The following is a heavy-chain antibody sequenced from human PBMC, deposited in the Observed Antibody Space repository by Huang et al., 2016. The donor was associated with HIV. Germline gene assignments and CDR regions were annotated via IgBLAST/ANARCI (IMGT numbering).Heavy chain of an antibody. Sequence: QVQLVQSGAEVEKPGASVNLSCKASGFNFLTYALHWVRQAPGQRLEWMGWINGDGRKKYSQKFQGRVTITRDRSASTVYVDFKSLTYEDTAVYYCARDKEAGTPFFDPWGQGTLVTVSS. D-gene: IGHD6-19*01. CDR1: GFNFLTYA. CDR2: INGDGRK. J-gene: IGHJ5*02. CDR3: ARDKEAGTPFFDP. V-gene: IGHV1-3*01.